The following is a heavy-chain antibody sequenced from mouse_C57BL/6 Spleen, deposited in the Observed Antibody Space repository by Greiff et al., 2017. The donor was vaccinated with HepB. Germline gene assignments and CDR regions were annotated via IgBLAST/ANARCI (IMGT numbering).Heavy chain of an antibody. J-gene: IGHJ3*01. Sequence: VQLQESGPELVKPGASVKMSCKASGYTFTDYYMHWVKQKPGKGLEWIGEIYPGSGNTYYNEKFKGKATLTADTSSSTAYMQLSSLTSEDSAVYFCARPAYSNYLAWFAYWGQGTLVTVSA. D-gene: IGHD2-5*01. CDR3: RPAYSNYLAWFAY. CDR1: YTFTDYYM. V-gene: IGHV1-83*01. CDR2: YPGSGNTY.